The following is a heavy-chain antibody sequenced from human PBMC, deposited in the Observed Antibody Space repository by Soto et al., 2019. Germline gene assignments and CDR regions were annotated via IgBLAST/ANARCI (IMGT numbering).Heavy chain of an antibody. CDR2: ISDSGGST. CDR1: GFTFSSYA. CDR3: ARDLGTARAPFDY. V-gene: IGHV3-23*01. J-gene: IGHJ4*02. Sequence: LRLSCAASGFTFSSYAMSWVRQAPGKGLEWVSAISDSGGSTYNADSVKGRFTISRDNSKNTLYLQVNSLRAEDTAVYYCARDLGTARAPFDYWGQGTLVTVSS.